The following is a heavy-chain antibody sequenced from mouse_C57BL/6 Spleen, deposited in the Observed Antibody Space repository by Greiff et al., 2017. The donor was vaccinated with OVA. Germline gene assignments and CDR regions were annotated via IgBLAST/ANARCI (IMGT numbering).Heavy chain of an antibody. Sequence: VQLQQSGPELVKPGASVKISCKASGYTFTDYYMNWVKQSHGKSLEWIGDINPNNGGTSYNQKFKGKATLTVDKSSSTAYMELRSLTSEDSAVYYCARWGGFDYWGQGTTLTVSS. V-gene: IGHV1-26*01. CDR3: ARWGGFDY. CDR1: GYTFTDYY. J-gene: IGHJ2*01. CDR2: INPNNGGT.